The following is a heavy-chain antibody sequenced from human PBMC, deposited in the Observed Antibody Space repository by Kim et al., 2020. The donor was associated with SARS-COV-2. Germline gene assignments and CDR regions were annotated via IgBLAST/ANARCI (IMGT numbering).Heavy chain of an antibody. V-gene: IGHV3-74*01. Sequence: TFYADSVKGRFTMSRDNDRSIVYLQMSNLRADDTAVYYCGRIDYFDDSWGLGTLVTVSS. CDR2: T. CDR3: GRIDYFDDS. J-gene: IGHJ5*01. D-gene: IGHD3-9*01.